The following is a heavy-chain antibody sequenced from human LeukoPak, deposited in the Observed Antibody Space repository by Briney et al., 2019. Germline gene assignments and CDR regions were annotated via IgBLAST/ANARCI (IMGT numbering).Heavy chain of an antibody. D-gene: IGHD3-3*01. CDR2: IYTSGST. J-gene: IGHJ5*02. CDR3: AREMGDFWSGYYTNWFDP. CDR1: GGSISSYY. V-gene: IGHV4-4*07. Sequence: SETLSLTCTVSGGSISSYYWSWIRQPPGKGLEWIGRIYTSGSTNYNPSLKSRVTMSVDTSKNQFSLKLSSVTAADTAVYYCAREMGDFWSGYYTNWFDPWGQGTLVTVSS.